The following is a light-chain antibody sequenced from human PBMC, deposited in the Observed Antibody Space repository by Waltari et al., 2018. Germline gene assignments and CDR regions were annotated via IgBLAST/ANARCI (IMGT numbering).Light chain of an antibody. CDR2: DVS. Sequence: ETVMTQTPVSLSVTPGQPASMSCKSSQSLLESDGKTYLHWYLQKPGQAPRLLIYDVSSRLSGVPDRVSGSGSGTDFTLRISRVEAEDVGVYYCMQGIHLPLTFGGGTKVEMK. J-gene: IGKJ4*01. CDR1: QSLLESDGKTY. V-gene: IGKV2-29*02. CDR3: MQGIHLPLT.